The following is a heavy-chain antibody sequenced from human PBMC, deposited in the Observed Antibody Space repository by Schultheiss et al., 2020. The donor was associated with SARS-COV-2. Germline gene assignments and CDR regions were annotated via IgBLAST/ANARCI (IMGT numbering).Heavy chain of an antibody. Sequence: GGSLRLSCAASGFTFSSYAMSWVRQAPGKGLEWVAVISYDGGNKYYADSVKGRFTISRDISKNTLYLQMNSLRAEDTAVYYCAREGGVTRYYFDYWGQGTLVTVSS. CDR2: ISYDGGNK. CDR3: AREGGVTRYYFDY. V-gene: IGHV3-30-3*01. D-gene: IGHD3-16*01. CDR1: GFTFSSYA. J-gene: IGHJ4*02.